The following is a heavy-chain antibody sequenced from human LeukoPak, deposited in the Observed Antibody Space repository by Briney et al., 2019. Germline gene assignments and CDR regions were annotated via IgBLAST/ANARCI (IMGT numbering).Heavy chain of an antibody. Sequence: PGGSLRLSCAASGFTFSSYSMNWARQAPGKGLEWVSYISSSSNTIYYADSVKGRFTISRDNAKNSLYLQMNSLRDEDTAVYYCARRSSLTYGMDVWGQGTTVAVSS. CDR2: ISSSSNTI. CDR3: ARRSSLTYGMDV. CDR1: GFTFSSYS. V-gene: IGHV3-48*02. J-gene: IGHJ6*02. D-gene: IGHD4/OR15-4a*01.